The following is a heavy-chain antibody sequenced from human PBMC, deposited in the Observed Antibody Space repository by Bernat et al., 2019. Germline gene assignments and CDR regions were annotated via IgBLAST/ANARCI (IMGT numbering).Heavy chain of an antibody. J-gene: IGHJ4*02. CDR2: IRSKTDGGTT. CDR1: GFTFIDAW. V-gene: IGHV3-15*02. D-gene: IGHD1-14*01. Sequence: EVQLLESGGALVNPGGSLTLSCAASGFTFIDAWMTWIRQAPGKGLELVGRIRSKTDGGTTDYAAPVKGRFTISRDDSKNTLYLQMNSLKTADTALYYCTSEPFDYWGRGTLVTVSS. CDR3: TSEPFDY.